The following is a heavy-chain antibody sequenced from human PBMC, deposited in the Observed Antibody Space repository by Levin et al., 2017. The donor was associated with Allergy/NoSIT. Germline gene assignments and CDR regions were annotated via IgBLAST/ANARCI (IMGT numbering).Heavy chain of an antibody. V-gene: IGHV1-8*01. J-gene: IGHJ5*02. CDR3: TRRGGGSGMNWFDP. CDR1: GYTFTSYD. Sequence: ASVKVSCKASGYTFTSYDINWVRQATGQGLEWMGWMNPDNGNTGSAQKFQGRVTMTRDTSTSTAYMELSSLRSEDTAVYYCTRRGGGSGMNWFDPWGQGTLVTVSS. CDR2: MNPDNGNT. D-gene: IGHD3-10*01.